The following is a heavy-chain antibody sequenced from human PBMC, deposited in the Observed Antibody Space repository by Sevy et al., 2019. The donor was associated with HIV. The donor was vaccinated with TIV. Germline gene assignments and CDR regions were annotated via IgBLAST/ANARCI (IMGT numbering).Heavy chain of an antibody. CDR3: AREGCSRPHDY. Sequence: GGSLRLSCAASGFAFHEYSMSWIRPAPGKGLGWVATLSFGCGKINYADSVKGRFTISRDNSKNLFYLHMDKLRVEDTALYYCAREGCSRPHDYWGQGTRVTVSS. CDR1: GFAFHEYS. CDR2: LSFGCGKI. D-gene: IGHD2-8*01. J-gene: IGHJ4*02. V-gene: IGHV3-23*01.